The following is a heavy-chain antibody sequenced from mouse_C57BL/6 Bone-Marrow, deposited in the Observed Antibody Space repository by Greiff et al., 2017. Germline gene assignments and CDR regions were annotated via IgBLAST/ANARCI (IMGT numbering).Heavy chain of an antibody. Sequence: QVQLQQPGAELVKPGASVKLSCKASGYTFTNYWMHWVKQRPGQGLEWIGMMHPNGGSPDYNEKFKSEATLSVDKSSRIAYMELSSLTSEDSAVYYCARSYDYDDYTMDYWGQGTSVTVSS. J-gene: IGHJ4*01. D-gene: IGHD2-4*01. V-gene: IGHV1-64*01. CDR2: MHPNGGSP. CDR1: GYTFTNYW. CDR3: ARSYDYDDYTMDY.